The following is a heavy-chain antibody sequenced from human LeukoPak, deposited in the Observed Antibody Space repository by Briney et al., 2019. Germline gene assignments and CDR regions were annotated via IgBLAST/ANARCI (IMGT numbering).Heavy chain of an antibody. V-gene: IGHV3-30*18. CDR3: AKDAATQQFDY. D-gene: IGHD2-15*01. Sequence: GGSRRLSGAASGFTFSSYGMPWVRQAPGKGLGWVAVISYDGSNKYYADSVKGRFTISRDNSKNTLYLQMNSLRAEDTAVYYCAKDAATQQFDYWGQGTLVTVSS. CDR1: GFTFSSYG. CDR2: ISYDGSNK. J-gene: IGHJ4*02.